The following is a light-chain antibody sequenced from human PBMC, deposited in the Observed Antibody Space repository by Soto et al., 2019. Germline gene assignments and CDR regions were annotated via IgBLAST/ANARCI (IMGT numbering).Light chain of an antibody. CDR1: QSVSSY. J-gene: IGKJ2*01. V-gene: IGKV3-11*01. Sequence: EIVLTQSPATLSLSPGERATLSCRASQSVSSYLAWYQQKPGQAPRLLIYDASNRATGIPARFSGSGSGTDFTLTISSLEPEAFAVYYCQQRSNWPGTFGQATKLEIK. CDR2: DAS. CDR3: QQRSNWPGT.